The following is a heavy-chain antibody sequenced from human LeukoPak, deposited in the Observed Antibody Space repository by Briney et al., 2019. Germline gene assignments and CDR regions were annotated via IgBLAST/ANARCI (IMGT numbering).Heavy chain of an antibody. CDR3: ARDPLGTRPGFDY. J-gene: IGHJ4*02. CDR1: GFTFSSYA. D-gene: IGHD1-1*01. V-gene: IGHV3-30-3*01. CDR2: ISYGGDDGSNI. Sequence: GGSLRLSCAASGFTFSSYAMHWVRQAPGKGLEWVAVISYGGDDGSNIYYTDSVEGRFTISRDNSKNTLYLQMNSLRAEDTAVYYCARDPLGTRPGFDYWGQGTLVTVSS.